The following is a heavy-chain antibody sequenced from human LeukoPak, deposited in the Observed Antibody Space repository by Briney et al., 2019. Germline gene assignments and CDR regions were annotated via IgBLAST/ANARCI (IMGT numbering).Heavy chain of an antibody. CDR3: AKDNRYNYGYYFDY. V-gene: IGHV3-7*03. CDR1: GFTFSSYW. D-gene: IGHD5-18*01. CDR2: IKQDGSEK. J-gene: IGHJ4*02. Sequence: PGGSLRLSCAASGFTFSSYWMSWVRQAPGKGLEWVANIKQDGSEKYYVDSVKGRFTISRDNAKNSLYLQMNSLRAEDTAVYYCAKDNRYNYGYYFDYWGQGTLVTVSS.